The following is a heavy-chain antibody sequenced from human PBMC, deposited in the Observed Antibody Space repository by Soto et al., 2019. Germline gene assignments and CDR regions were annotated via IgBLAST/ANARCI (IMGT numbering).Heavy chain of an antibody. CDR3: ARNLGGWCVYV. V-gene: IGHV1-3*01. CDR2: INAGNGNT. J-gene: IGHJ6*02. D-gene: IGHD6-19*01. CDR1: GYTFTNYA. Sequence: GASVKASCKSSGYTFTNYAIHWVRQAPGQRLEWMAWINAGNGNTKYSQNFQGRVTITRDTSASTAYMELSSLRSEDTAVYYCARNLGGWCVYVWGQGTTVTVSS.